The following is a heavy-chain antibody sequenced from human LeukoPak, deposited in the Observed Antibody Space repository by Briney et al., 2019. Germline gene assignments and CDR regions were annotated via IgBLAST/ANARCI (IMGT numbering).Heavy chain of an antibody. D-gene: IGHD6-19*01. CDR3: ARDQIASSGWYAEYFQH. CDR1: GYTFTSYY. CDR2: INPSGGST. V-gene: IGHV1-46*01. Sequence: ASVKVSCKASGYTFTSYYMHWVRQAPGQGLEWMGIINPSGGSTSYAQKFQGRVTMTRDTSTSTVYMELSSLRSEDTAVYYCARDQIASSGWYAEYFQHWGQGTLDTVSS. J-gene: IGHJ1*01.